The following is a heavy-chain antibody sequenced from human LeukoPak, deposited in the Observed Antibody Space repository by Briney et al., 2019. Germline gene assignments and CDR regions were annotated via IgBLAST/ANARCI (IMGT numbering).Heavy chain of an antibody. CDR1: GYTFTGYY. J-gene: IGHJ6*03. V-gene: IGHV7-4-1*02. CDR3: AREVMARDPRYYYYYYMDV. CDR2: INTNTGNP. D-gene: IGHD3-16*01. Sequence: VASVKVSCKASGYTFTGYYMHWVRQAPGQGLEWMGWINTNTGNPTYAQGFTGRFVFSLDTSVSTAYLQISSLKAEDTAVYYCAREVMARDPRYYYYYYMDVWGKGTTVTVSS.